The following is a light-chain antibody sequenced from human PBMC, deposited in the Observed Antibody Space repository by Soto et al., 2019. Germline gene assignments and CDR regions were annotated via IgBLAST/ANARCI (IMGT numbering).Light chain of an antibody. CDR1: NSDVGGYNY. CDR2: GVS. J-gene: IGLJ1*01. CDR3: FSFTTTSTHV. Sequence: QSALTQPRSVSGSPGQSVTISCTGTNSDVGGYNYVSWYQQYPGKAPKLMISGVSERPSGVPDRFSGSKSGNTAYLTISGLQVEDEAEYFCFSFTTTSTHVFGTGTKVTVL. V-gene: IGLV2-11*01.